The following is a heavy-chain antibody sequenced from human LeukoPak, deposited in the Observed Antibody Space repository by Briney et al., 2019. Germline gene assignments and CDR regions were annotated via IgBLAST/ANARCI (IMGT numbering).Heavy chain of an antibody. Sequence: PGGSLRLSCAASGFTFSSYEMNWVRQAPGKGLEWVSYISSSGSTIYYADSVKGRFTISRDNAKNSLYLQMNSLRAEDTAVYYCARRYYGPPNYGMDVWGQGTTVTVSS. J-gene: IGHJ6*02. V-gene: IGHV3-48*03. D-gene: IGHD3-10*01. CDR2: ISSSGSTI. CDR1: GFTFSSYE. CDR3: ARRYYGPPNYGMDV.